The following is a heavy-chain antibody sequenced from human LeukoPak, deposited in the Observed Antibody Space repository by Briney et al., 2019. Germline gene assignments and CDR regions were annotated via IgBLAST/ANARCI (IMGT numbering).Heavy chain of an antibody. Sequence: PSGTLTLTCTVSGGSISSYYWSWIRQPPGKGLEWIGYIYYSGSTNYNPSLKSRVTISVDTSKNQFSLKLSSVTAADTAVYYCASNQNYYYYYMDVWGKGTTVTVSS. CDR2: IYYSGST. D-gene: IGHD1-14*01. CDR3: ASNQNYYYYYMDV. J-gene: IGHJ6*03. CDR1: GGSISSYY. V-gene: IGHV4-59*01.